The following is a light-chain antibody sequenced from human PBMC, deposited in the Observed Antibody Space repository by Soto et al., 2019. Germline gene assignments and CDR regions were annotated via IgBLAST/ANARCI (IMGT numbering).Light chain of an antibody. Sequence: QYALTQPASVSGSPGQSITISCTGTSSDVGDYNYVSWYQQHPGKAPKLMIYDVSNRPSGVSNRFSGSKSGSTASLTISGLQAEDEADYSCSSYTSSTTRVFGTGTKLTVL. V-gene: IGLV2-14*01. CDR2: DVS. J-gene: IGLJ1*01. CDR3: SSYTSSTTRV. CDR1: SSDVGDYNY.